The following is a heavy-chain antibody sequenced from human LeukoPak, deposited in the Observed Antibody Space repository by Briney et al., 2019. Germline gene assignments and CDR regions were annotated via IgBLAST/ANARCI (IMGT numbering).Heavy chain of an antibody. J-gene: IGHJ4*02. Sequence: SETLSLTCTVSGGSISSYYWSWIRQPPGKGLEWIGYIYYSGSTNYNPSLKSRVTISVDTSKNQFSLKLSSVTAADTAVYYCARGGVATPIDYWGQGTLVTVSP. CDR1: GGSISSYY. CDR3: ARGGVATPIDY. D-gene: IGHD5-12*01. V-gene: IGHV4-59*01. CDR2: IYYSGST.